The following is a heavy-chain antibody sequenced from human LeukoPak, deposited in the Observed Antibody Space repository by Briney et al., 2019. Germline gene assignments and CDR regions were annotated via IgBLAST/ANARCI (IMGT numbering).Heavy chain of an antibody. D-gene: IGHD2-2*01. J-gene: IGHJ4*02. V-gene: IGHV3-30*03. CDR1: GFTFSSYG. Sequence: GGSLRLSCAASGFTFSSYGMHWVRQAPGKGLEWVAVISYDGSNKYYADSVKGRFTISRDNSKNTLYLQMNSLRAEDTAVYYCARDMEVVVPAVPDYWGQGTLVTVSS. CDR3: ARDMEVVVPAVPDY. CDR2: ISYDGSNK.